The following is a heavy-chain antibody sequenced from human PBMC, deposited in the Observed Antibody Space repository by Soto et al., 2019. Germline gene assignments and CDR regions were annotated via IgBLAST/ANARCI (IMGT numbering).Heavy chain of an antibody. J-gene: IGHJ6*02. Sequence: QVQLVESGGGLVKPGGSLRLSCAASGFTFSDYYMSWIRQAPGKGLEWVSYISSSGSTIYYADSVKGRFTISRDNAKKSLYLQMNSLRAEDPAVYYCARDIVLVPAAMGYGYYYYYGMDVWGQGTTVTVSS. CDR2: ISSSGSTI. CDR1: GFTFSDYY. CDR3: ARDIVLVPAAMGYGYYYYYGMDV. D-gene: IGHD2-2*01. V-gene: IGHV3-11*01.